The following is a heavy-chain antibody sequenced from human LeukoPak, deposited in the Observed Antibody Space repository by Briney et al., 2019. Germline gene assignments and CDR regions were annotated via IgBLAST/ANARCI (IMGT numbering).Heavy chain of an antibody. CDR3: ARGTDYGGNSGSIYYYYYMDV. Sequence: SETLSLTCTVSGGTISSYYWSWIRQPAGKGLEWIGRIYISGSTNYNPSLKSRVTMSVDTSKNQFSLKLSSVTAADTAVYYCARGTDYGGNSGSIYYYYYMDVWGKGTTVTVSS. J-gene: IGHJ6*03. V-gene: IGHV4-4*07. CDR2: IYISGST. D-gene: IGHD4-23*01. CDR1: GGTISSYY.